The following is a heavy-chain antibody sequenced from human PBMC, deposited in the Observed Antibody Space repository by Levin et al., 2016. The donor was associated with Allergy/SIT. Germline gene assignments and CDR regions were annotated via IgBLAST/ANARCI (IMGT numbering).Heavy chain of an antibody. CDR2: ISGSGGSA. Sequence: VRQMPGKGLEWVSAISGSGGSAYYADSVKGRFTISRDNSKNTLYLQMNSLRAEDTAVYYCADLNSGYDLTFDYWGQGTLVTVSS. D-gene: IGHD5-12*01. CDR3: ADLNSGYDLTFDY. J-gene: IGHJ4*02. V-gene: IGHV3-23*01.